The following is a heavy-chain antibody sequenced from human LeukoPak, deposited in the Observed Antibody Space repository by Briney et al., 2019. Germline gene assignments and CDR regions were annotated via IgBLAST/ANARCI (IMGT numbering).Heavy chain of an antibody. CDR3: ARVPAGNIAAAGTLTYYYYGMDV. CDR1: GGTFSSYA. Sequence: SVKVSCKASGGTFSSYAISWVRQAPGQGLEWMGGIIPIFGTANYAQKFQGRVTITADESTSTAYMELSSLRSEDTAVYYCARVPAGNIAAAGTLTYYYYGMDVWGQGTTVTVSS. V-gene: IGHV1-69*13. J-gene: IGHJ6*02. CDR2: IIPIFGTA. D-gene: IGHD6-13*01.